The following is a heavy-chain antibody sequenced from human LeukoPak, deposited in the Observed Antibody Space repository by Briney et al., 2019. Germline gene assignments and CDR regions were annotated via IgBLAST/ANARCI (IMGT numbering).Heavy chain of an antibody. CDR3: AYRDCSSTSCRDY. CDR2: ISAYNGNT. Sequence: GASVNVSCKASGGTFSSYAISWVRQAPGQGLEWMGWISAYNGNTNYAQKLQGRVTMTTDTSTSTVYMELRSLRSDDTAVYYCAYRDCSSTSCRDYWGQGTLVTVSS. V-gene: IGHV1-18*01. D-gene: IGHD2-2*01. CDR1: GGTFSSYA. J-gene: IGHJ4*02.